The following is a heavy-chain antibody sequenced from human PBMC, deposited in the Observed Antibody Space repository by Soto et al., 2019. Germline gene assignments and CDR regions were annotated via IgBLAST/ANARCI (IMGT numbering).Heavy chain of an antibody. CDR3: ARADVVVVTSAFDI. CDR2: ISSSSSYT. Sequence: GSLRLSCAASGFTFSDYYMSWIRQAPGKGLEWVSYISSSSSYTNYADSVKGRFTISRDNAKNSLYLQMNSLRAEDTAVYYCARADVVVVTSAFDIWGQGTMVTVSS. V-gene: IGHV3-11*06. D-gene: IGHD3-22*01. CDR1: GFTFSDYY. J-gene: IGHJ3*02.